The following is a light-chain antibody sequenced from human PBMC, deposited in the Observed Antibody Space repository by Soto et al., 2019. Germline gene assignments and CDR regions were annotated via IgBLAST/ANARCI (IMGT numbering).Light chain of an antibody. V-gene: IGKV3-11*01. CDR3: QQRSNWPPYT. Sequence: EIVLTQSPATLSLSPGERATLSCRASQSVSSYLAWYQQKPGKAPRLLIYDASNRATGIPARFSGSGSGTDFNLTISSLEPEDFAVYYCQQRSNWPPYTFGQGTKLEIK. CDR1: QSVSSY. J-gene: IGKJ2*01. CDR2: DAS.